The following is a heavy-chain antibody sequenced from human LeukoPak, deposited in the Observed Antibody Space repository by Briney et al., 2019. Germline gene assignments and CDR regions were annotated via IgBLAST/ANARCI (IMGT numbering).Heavy chain of an antibody. Sequence: GASVKVSCKASGYTFTYYAMSWVRQAPGQGLEWMGWINTNTGNPTYAQGFTGRFVFSLDTSVSTAYLQISSLKAEDTAVYYCARVRYYYDSSGYPDYWGQGTLVTVSS. V-gene: IGHV7-4-1*02. CDR2: INTNTGNP. J-gene: IGHJ4*02. D-gene: IGHD3-22*01. CDR3: ARVRYYYDSSGYPDY. CDR1: GYTFTYYA.